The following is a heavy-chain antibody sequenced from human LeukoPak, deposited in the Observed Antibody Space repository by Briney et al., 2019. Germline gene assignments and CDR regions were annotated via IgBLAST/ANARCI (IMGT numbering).Heavy chain of an antibody. V-gene: IGHV1-69*04. D-gene: IGHD3-10*01. CDR1: GGTFSSYA. CDR3: ARDSPYYYGSGRGLRGLFSLAFDY. Sequence: SVKVSCKASGGTFSSYAISWVRQAPGQGLEWMGRIIPILGIANYAQKFQGRVTITADKSTSTAYMELSSLRSEDTAVYYCARDSPYYYGSGRGLRGLFSLAFDYWGQGTLVTVSS. CDR2: IIPILGIA. J-gene: IGHJ4*02.